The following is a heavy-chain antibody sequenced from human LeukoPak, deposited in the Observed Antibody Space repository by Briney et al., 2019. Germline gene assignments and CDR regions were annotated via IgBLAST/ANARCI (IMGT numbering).Heavy chain of an antibody. J-gene: IGHJ5*02. CDR3: ARDSEWFGELSYNWFDP. D-gene: IGHD3-10*01. Sequence: GGSLRLSCAASGFTFSSYSMNWVRQAPGKGLEWVSSISSSSSYIYYADSVKGRFTISRDNAKNSLYLQMNSLRAEDTAVYYCARDSEWFGELSYNWFDPWGQGTLVTVSS. V-gene: IGHV3-21*01. CDR1: GFTFSSYS. CDR2: ISSSSSYI.